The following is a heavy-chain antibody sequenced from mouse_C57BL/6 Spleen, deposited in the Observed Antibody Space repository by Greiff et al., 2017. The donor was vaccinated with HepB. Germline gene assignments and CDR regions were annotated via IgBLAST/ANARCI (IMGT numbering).Heavy chain of an antibody. Sequence: VKLQESGAELARPGASVKLSCKASGYTFTSYGISWVKQRTGQGLEWIGEIYPRSGNTYYNEKFKGKATLTADKSSSTAYMELRSLTSEDSAVYFCASYSNYAWGQGTTLTVSS. J-gene: IGHJ2*01. D-gene: IGHD2-5*01. CDR2: IYPRSGNT. CDR1: GYTFTSYG. V-gene: IGHV1-81*01. CDR3: ASYSNYA.